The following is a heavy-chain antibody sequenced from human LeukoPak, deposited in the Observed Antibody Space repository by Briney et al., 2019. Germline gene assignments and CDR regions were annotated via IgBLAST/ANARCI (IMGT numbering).Heavy chain of an antibody. Sequence: SLSLICAASGFTFSSYALHWVRQAPGTGLEWVAVIYYDGSNKYYADSVNGRLTISNDNTKNTLYLQMNGLRAEDRAVYYCARDAGEKGSLYFQHWGQGALLTVRS. CDR1: GFTFSSYA. CDR3: ARDAGEKGSLYFQH. V-gene: IGHV3-30-3*01. CDR2: IYYDGSNK. D-gene: IGHD3-10*01. J-gene: IGHJ1*01.